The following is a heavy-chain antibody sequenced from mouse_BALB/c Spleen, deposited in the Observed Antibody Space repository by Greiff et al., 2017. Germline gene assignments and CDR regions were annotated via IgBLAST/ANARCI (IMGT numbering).Heavy chain of an antibody. V-gene: IGHV2-6-4*01. CDR2: IWGGGST. D-gene: IGHD1-1*01. Sequence: QVQLKESGPGLVAPSQSLSITCTVSGFSLSRYSVHWVRQPPGKGLEWLGMIWGGGSTDYNSALKSRLSISKDNSKSQVILQMNSLQTYDTAMYYCDRNPQRSGFDYWGQGTTLTVSS. J-gene: IGHJ2*01. CDR3: DRNPQRSGFDY. CDR1: GFSLSRYS.